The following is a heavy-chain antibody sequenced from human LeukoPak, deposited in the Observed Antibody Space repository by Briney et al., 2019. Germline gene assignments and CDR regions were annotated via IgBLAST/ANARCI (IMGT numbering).Heavy chain of an antibody. CDR1: GGSISSSSYY. CDR2: IYYSGST. D-gene: IGHD1-26*01. J-gene: IGHJ4*02. CDR3: ARVGWELLDY. Sequence: PSETLSLTCTVSGGSISSSSYYWGWIRQPPGKGLEWIGSIYYSGSTYYNPSLKSRVTISVDTSKNQFPLKLSSVTAADTAVYYCARVGWELLDYWGQGTLVTVSS. V-gene: IGHV4-39*06.